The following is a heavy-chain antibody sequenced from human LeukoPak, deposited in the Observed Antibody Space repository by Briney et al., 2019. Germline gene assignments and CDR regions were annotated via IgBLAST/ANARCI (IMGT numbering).Heavy chain of an antibody. CDR1: GGSISSYY. V-gene: IGHV4-59*01. J-gene: IGHJ3*02. CDR2: IYYSGST. CDR3: AVLDILTGYDRYAFDI. D-gene: IGHD3-9*01. Sequence: SETLSLTCTVSGGSISSYYWSWIRQPPGKGLGWIGYIYYSGSTNYNPSLKSRVTISVDTSKNQFSLKLSSVTAADTAVYYCAVLDILTGYDRYAFDIWGQGTMVTVSS.